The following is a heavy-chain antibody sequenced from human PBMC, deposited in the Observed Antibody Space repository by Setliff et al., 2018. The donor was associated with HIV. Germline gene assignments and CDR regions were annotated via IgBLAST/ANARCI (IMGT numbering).Heavy chain of an antibody. CDR3: ARETMYDSRGYLSHYFDY. D-gene: IGHD3-22*01. J-gene: IGHJ4*02. CDR1: GFTFSNYA. Sequence: GGSLRLSCAASGFTFSNYAMHWVRHVPGKGLEWVALVSSDGTKNFYADAVQFRFNITRDNSDNRVFLQMNSLRVEDTAVYYCARETMYDSRGYLSHYFDYWGQGTPVTVSS. V-gene: IGHV3-30-3*01. CDR2: VSSDGTKN.